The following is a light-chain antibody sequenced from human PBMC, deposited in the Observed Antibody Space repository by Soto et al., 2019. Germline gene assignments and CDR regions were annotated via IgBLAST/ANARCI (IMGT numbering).Light chain of an antibody. CDR3: QQRSSWIT. CDR1: QSVRNNY. Sequence: IVLKQSPGTLSLSPGERATLSCRASQSVRNNYLAWYQQKPGQAPRLLIYDASSRATGIPDRFSGGGSGTDFTLTISRLEPEDFAVYYCQQRSSWITFGQGTRLEIK. V-gene: IGKV3D-20*02. J-gene: IGKJ5*01. CDR2: DAS.